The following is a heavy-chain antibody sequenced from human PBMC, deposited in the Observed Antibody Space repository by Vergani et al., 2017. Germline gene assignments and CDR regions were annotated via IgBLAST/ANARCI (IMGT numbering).Heavy chain of an antibody. D-gene: IGHD2-2*01. CDR2: ISGSGGST. Sequence: VQLVESGGGVVQPGRSLRLSCAASGFTFSSYAMSWVRQAPGKGLEWVSAISGSGGSTYYADSVKGRFTISRDNSKNTLYLQMNSLRAEDTAVYYCAKAGIVVPAAITGIRAYYYYYMDVWGQGILVTVSS. J-gene: IGHJ6*03. V-gene: IGHV3-23*04. CDR3: AKAGIVVPAAITGIRAYYYYYMDV. CDR1: GFTFSSYA.